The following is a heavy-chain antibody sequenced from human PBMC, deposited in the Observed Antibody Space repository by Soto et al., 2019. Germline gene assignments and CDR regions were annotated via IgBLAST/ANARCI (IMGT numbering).Heavy chain of an antibody. CDR1: GGSISSYY. Sequence: PSETLSLTCTVSGGSISSYYWSWIRQPPGKGLEWIGEIYYSGSTNHNPSLKSRVTISVDKSKNQFSLKLSSVTAADTAVYYCARAHCSGGSCYSVQHWFDPWGQGTLVTVSS. D-gene: IGHD2-15*01. CDR2: IYYSGST. J-gene: IGHJ5*02. V-gene: IGHV4-59*12. CDR3: ARAHCSGGSCYSVQHWFDP.